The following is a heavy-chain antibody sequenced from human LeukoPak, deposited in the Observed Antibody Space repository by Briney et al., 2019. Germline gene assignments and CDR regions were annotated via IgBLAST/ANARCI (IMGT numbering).Heavy chain of an antibody. V-gene: IGHV3-30*04. CDR1: GFTFSSYA. Sequence: GSLTLSCAASGFTFSSYAMHGVRQAPGKGVEGVAVISYDGSNKYYADSVKGRFTNPRDNSKDTLYLEMISLRAEDTAVYYCAREGPGVYPGAYDFWSGYRSSYYYYYMDVWGKGTTVTVSS. D-gene: IGHD3-3*01. J-gene: IGHJ6*03. CDR3: AREGPGVYPGAYDFWSGYRSSYYYYYMDV. CDR2: ISYDGSNK.